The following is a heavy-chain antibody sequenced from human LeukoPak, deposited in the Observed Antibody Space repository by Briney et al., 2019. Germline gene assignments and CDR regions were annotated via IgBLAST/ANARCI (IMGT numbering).Heavy chain of an antibody. CDR1: VRSFSGYY. Sequence: SETLSLTRAVYVRSFSGYYWSWIRQPPGKGLEWIGEINHNGSTNYNPALTSRGTISVETSKNQFSLKLTSVTAADTAVYYCARVSPRDYVLSFYYSYGMDVWGQGTTVTVSS. J-gene: IGHJ6*02. CDR2: INHNGST. D-gene: IGHD4-17*01. CDR3: ARVSPRDYVLSFYYSYGMDV. V-gene: IGHV4-34*01.